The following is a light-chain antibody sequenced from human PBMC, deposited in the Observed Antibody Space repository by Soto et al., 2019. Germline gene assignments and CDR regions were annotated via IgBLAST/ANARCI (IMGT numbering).Light chain of an antibody. CDR2: GAS. V-gene: IGKV3-20*01. Sequence: EIVLTQSPGTLSLSPGEIATLSFSASQSVDSTYLAWYQQKPGQAPRLLISGASTRATGIPDRFSGSGSGTDFTLTISNLEPEDFAVYYCQQYNNWPPLTFGQGTRLEIK. CDR3: QQYNNWPPLT. J-gene: IGKJ5*01. CDR1: QSVDSTY.